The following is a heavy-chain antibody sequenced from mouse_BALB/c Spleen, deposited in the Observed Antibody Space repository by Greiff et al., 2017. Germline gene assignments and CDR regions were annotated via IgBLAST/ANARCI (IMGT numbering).Heavy chain of an antibody. CDR2: IYPGNGDT. CDR3: ASGGGYDWSEVDY. V-gene: IGHV1-12*01. CDR1: GYTFTSYN. J-gene: IGHJ3*01. D-gene: IGHD2-2*01. Sequence: LQQSGAELVKPGASVKMSCKASGYTFTSYNMHWVKQTPGQGLEWIGAIYPGNGDTSYNQKFKGKATLTADKSSSTAYMQLSSLTSADSAVYGCASGGGYDWSEVDYWGQGTLVTVSA.